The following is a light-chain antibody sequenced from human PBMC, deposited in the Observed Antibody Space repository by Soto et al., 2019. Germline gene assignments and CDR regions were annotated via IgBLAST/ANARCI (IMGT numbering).Light chain of an antibody. CDR2: EVS. J-gene: IGLJ3*02. CDR1: SSDIGTYNF. V-gene: IGLV2-14*01. Sequence: QSALTQPASASGSPGQSITISCTGTSSDIGTYNFVSWYQHHPGKAPKLMIFEVSYRPSGVSNRFSGSKSGNTASLTISGLQAEDEADYYCCSYTSGSTLVVFGGGTKLTVL. CDR3: CSYTSGSTLVV.